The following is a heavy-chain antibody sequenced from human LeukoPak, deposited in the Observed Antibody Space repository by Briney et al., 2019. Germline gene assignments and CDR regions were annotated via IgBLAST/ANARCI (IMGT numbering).Heavy chain of an antibody. CDR1: GFTFSSYA. Sequence: GRSLRLSCAASGFTFSSYAMHWVRQAPGKGLEWVAVISYDGSNKCYADSVKGRFTISRDNSKNTLYLQMNSLRAEDTAVYYCARDLTADILTGYYRNWFDPWGQGTLVTVSS. J-gene: IGHJ5*02. CDR2: ISYDGSNK. D-gene: IGHD3-9*01. V-gene: IGHV3-30*04. CDR3: ARDLTADILTGYYRNWFDP.